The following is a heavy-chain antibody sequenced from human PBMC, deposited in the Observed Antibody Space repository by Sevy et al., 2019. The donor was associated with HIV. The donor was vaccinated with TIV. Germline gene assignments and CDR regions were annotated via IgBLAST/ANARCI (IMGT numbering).Heavy chain of an antibody. J-gene: IGHJ6*03. D-gene: IGHD3-16*01. CDR2: ISGSGTRT. Sequence: GGSLRLSCAVSGFSFDSYGMTWVRQAPGKGLEWVSGISGSGTRTYYADSVKGRFSISRDNSKNRLYLQMNSLRSEDKVKFYCAKGGGSHYDPDEIGYYFYYYNMDVWGKGTTVTVSS. CDR3: AKGGGSHYDPDEIGYYFYYYNMDV. V-gene: IGHV3-23*01. CDR1: GFSFDSYG.